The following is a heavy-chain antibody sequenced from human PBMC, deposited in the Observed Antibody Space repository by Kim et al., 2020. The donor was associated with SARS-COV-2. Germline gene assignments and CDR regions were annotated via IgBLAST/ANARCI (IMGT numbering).Heavy chain of an antibody. V-gene: IGHV1-46*01. J-gene: IGHJ4*02. CDR3: ARGLGDSSGYYYLFDY. Sequence: KFQGRVTMTRDTSSSTVYMELSSLRSEDTAVYYCARGLGDSSGYYYLFDYWGQGTLVTVSS. D-gene: IGHD3-22*01.